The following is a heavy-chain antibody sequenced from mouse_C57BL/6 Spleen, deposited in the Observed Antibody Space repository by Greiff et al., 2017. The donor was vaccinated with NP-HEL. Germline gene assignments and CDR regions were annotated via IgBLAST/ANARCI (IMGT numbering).Heavy chain of an antibody. CDR1: GYSITSGYY. J-gene: IGHJ4*01. CDR3: ARGGDYDDPYYAMDY. CDR2: ISYDGSN. V-gene: IGHV3-6*01. D-gene: IGHD2-4*01. Sequence: EVKLMESGPGLVKPSQSLSLTCSVTGYSITSGYYWNWIRQFPGNKLEWMGYISYDGSNNYNPSLKNRISITRDTSKNQFFLKLNSVTTEDTATYYCARGGDYDDPYYAMDYWGQGTSVTVSS.